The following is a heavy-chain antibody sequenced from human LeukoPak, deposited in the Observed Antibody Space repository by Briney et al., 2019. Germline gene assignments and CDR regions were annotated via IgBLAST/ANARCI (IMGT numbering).Heavy chain of an antibody. V-gene: IGHV4-38-2*02. CDR3: ASHLGFHFDY. J-gene: IGHJ4*02. CDR1: GYSISSGYY. CDR2: IYYSGST. Sequence: PSETLSLTCTVSGYSISSGYYWGWIRQPPGKGLEWIGSIYYSGSTYYNPSLKSRVTISVDMSKNQFSLKLSSVTAADTAVYYCASHLGFHFDYWGQGTLVTVSS. D-gene: IGHD3-10*01.